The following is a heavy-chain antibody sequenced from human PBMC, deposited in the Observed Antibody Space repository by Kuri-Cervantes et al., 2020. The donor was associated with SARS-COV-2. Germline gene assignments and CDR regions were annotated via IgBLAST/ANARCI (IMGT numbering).Heavy chain of an antibody. CDR1: GYSISSGYY. CDR2: IYRSGST. J-gene: IGHJ1*01. CDR3: ARVPEGGYSFQH. Sequence: ESLKISCTVSGYSISSGYYWGWIRQPPGKGLEWIGSIYRSGSTYYSPSLKSRVTISLDTSKNQFSLKLSSVTAADTAVYYCARVPEGGYSFQHWGQGTLVTVSS. V-gene: IGHV4-38-2*02. D-gene: IGHD6-13*01.